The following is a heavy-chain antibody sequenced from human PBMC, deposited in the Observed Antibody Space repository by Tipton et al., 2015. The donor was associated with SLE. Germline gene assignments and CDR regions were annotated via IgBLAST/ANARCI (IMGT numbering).Heavy chain of an antibody. CDR3: ARQGQQLVRPYYYGMDV. CDR2: IYYSGST. J-gene: IGHJ6*02. CDR1: GGSISSYY. V-gene: IGHV4-59*08. D-gene: IGHD6-13*01. Sequence: LRLSCTVSGGSISSYYWSWIRQPPGKGLEWIGYIYYSGSTDYNPSLKSRVTISVDTSKNQFSLKLSSVTAADTAVYYCARQGQQLVRPYYYGMDVWGQGTTVTVSS.